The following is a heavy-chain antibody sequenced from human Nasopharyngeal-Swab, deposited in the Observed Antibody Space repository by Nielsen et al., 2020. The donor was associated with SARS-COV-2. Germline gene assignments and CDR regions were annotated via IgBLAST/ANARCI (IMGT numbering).Heavy chain of an antibody. D-gene: IGHD6-19*01. V-gene: IGHV4-39*07. Sequence: SETLSLTCTVSGGSISSSSYYWGWIRQPPGKGLEWNGSIYYSGSTYYNPSLKSRVTISVDTSKNQFSLKLSSVTAADTAVYYCARDYDRWLVFDYWGQGTLVTVSS. J-gene: IGHJ4*02. CDR2: IYYSGST. CDR3: ARDYDRWLVFDY. CDR1: GGSISSSSYY.